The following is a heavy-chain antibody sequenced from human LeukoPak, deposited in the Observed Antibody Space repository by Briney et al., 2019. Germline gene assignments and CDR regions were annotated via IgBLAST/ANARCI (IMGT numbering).Heavy chain of an antibody. CDR1: GGSISSYY. Sequence: SETLSLTCTVSGGSISSYYWSWIRQPPGKGLEWIGYIYYSGSTNYNPSLKSRVTISVDTSKNQFSLKLSSVTAADTAVYYCARGVPAATHFDYWGQGTLVTVSS. J-gene: IGHJ4*02. D-gene: IGHD2-2*01. CDR3: ARGVPAATHFDY. CDR2: IYYSGST. V-gene: IGHV4-59*01.